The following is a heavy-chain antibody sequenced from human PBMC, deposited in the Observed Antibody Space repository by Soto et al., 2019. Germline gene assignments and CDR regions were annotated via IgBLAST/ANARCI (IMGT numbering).Heavy chain of an antibody. Sequence: PGGSLRLSCAASGFTFSSYAMHWVRQAPGKGLEWVAVISYDGSNKYYADSVKGRFTISRDNSKNTLYLQMNSLRAEDTAVYYCARDMFPRYSRPRPLYGMDVWGQGTTVTVSS. D-gene: IGHD3-9*01. J-gene: IGHJ6*02. CDR2: ISYDGSNK. CDR1: GFTFSSYA. CDR3: ARDMFPRYSRPRPLYGMDV. V-gene: IGHV3-30-3*01.